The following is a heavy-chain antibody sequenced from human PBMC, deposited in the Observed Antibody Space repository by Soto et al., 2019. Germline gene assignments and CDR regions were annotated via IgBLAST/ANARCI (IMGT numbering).Heavy chain of an antibody. Sequence: QVHLVQSGAEVKKPGSSVKVSCNISGVTFTSYTIGWVRQAPGQGLEWMGGITPIFNSANYARKFQGRISISADDSTNTAHMELRSLSSEDSAMYYCARIIGTYCGGDCSPWDDYWGQGTLVTVSS. CDR3: ARIIGTYCGGDCSPWDDY. V-gene: IGHV1-69*12. CDR2: ITPIFNSA. CDR1: GVTFTSYT. D-gene: IGHD2-21*02. J-gene: IGHJ4*02.